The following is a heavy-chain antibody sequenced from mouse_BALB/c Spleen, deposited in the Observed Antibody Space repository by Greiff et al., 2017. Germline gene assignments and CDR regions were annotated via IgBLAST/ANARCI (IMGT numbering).Heavy chain of an antibody. V-gene: IGHV1-9*01. CDR2: ILPGSGST. D-gene: IGHD2-1*01. J-gene: IGHJ3*01. Sequence: VQLQQSGAELMKPGASVKISCKATGYTFSSYWIEWVKQRPGHGLEWIGEILPGSGSTNYNEKFKGKATFTADTSSNTAYMQLSSLTSEDSAVYYCARLGNWFAYWGQGTLVTVSA. CDR1: GYTFSSYW. CDR3: ARLGNWFAY.